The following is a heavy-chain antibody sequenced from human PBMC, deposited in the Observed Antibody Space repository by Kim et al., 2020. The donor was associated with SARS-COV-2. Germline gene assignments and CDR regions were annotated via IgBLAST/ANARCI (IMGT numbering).Heavy chain of an antibody. D-gene: IGHD3-10*01. CDR3: ARDAEGLLWFGETYKWYALDI. CDR1: GFTLSSYA. Sequence: GGSLRLSCAVSGFTLSSYAMYWVRQAPGKGLEWVALISNDGSNKYYAESVKGRFTISRDNSKKTLYLQMNSLRAEDTAVYFCARDAEGLLWFGETYKWYALDIWGQGTMVTVSS. J-gene: IGHJ3*02. V-gene: IGHV3-30-3*01. CDR2: ISNDGSNK.